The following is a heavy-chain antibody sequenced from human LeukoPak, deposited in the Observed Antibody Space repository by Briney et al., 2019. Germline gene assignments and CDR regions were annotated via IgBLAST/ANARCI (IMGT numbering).Heavy chain of an antibody. Sequence: WATLSLTCAVYGPSFSGCYSSCTRHPPGKGLEWIGEINHSGSTNYNPSLKSRVTISVDTSKNQFSLKLSSVTAADTAVYYCARGRIWFGELSLDYWGQGTLVTVSS. CDR2: INHSGST. V-gene: IGHV4-34*01. CDR1: GPSFSGCY. D-gene: IGHD3-10*01. CDR3: ARGRIWFGELSLDY. J-gene: IGHJ4*02.